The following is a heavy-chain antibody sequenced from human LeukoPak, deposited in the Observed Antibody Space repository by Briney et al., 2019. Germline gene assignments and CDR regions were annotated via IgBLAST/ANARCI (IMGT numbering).Heavy chain of an antibody. CDR2: IIPIFGTA. CDR3: ARGSDEYYDFWSGYLPSPPRDYGMDV. J-gene: IGHJ6*02. Sequence: EASVKVSCKASGGTFSSYAISWVRQAPGQGLEWMGGIIPIFGTANYAQKLQGRVTITADESTSTAYMELSSLRSEDTAVYYCARGSDEYYDFWSGYLPSPPRDYGMDVWGQGTTVTVSS. CDR1: GGTFSSYA. V-gene: IGHV1-69*13. D-gene: IGHD3-3*01.